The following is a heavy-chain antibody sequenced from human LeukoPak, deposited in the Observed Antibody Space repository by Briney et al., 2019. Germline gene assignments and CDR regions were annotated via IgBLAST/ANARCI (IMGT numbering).Heavy chain of an antibody. CDR1: GYTFTSYD. D-gene: IGHD2-2*02. CDR2: MNPNTGGI. V-gene: IGHV1-2*02. Sequence: GASVEVSCKASGYTFTSYDIHWVRQAPGQGLEWMGWMNPNTGGIDYAEKFQGRVTMTRDTSISTAYMDLSSLRFDDTAVYYCARGQDNTWRNNYFDAWGQGTLVTVSS. CDR3: ARGQDNTWRNNYFDA. J-gene: IGHJ5*02.